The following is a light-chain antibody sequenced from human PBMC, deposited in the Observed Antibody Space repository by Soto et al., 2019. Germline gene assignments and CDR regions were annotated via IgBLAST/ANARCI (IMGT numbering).Light chain of an antibody. CDR3: QQYGSSPTT. CDR1: QTVSSF. CDR2: DSS. J-gene: IGKJ3*01. Sequence: VLTQSPATLSLSPGERATLSCRASQTVSSFLAWYQQKPGQAPRLLIHDSSDRATGIPARFSGSGSGTDFTLTISSLEPEDVAVYYCQQYGSSPTTFGPGTKVDIK. V-gene: IGKV3-11*01.